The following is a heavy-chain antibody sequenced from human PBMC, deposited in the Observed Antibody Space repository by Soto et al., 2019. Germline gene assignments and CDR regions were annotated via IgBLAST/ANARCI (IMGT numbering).Heavy chain of an antibody. D-gene: IGHD6-6*01. CDR3: ARDFRPQNSVATLNFDD. CDR2: ISAYNGNT. V-gene: IGHV1-18*01. Sequence: QVQLVQSGAEVRKPGASVKVSCKASGYSFTNYGIRWVRQAPGQGLEWMGWISAYNGNTKFAQKVQGRVTMATDTSTTTADMELRSLRSDDTAVYYCARDFRPQNSVATLNFDDWGQGTLVTVSS. CDR1: GYSFTNYG. J-gene: IGHJ4*02.